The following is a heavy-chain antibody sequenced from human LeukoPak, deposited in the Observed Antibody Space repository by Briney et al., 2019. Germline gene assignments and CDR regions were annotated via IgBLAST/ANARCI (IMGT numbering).Heavy chain of an antibody. CDR3: ARGGWGSGWYNWFDP. CDR2: IYYSGST. CDR1: GGSISSSSYY. Sequence: SETLSLTCTVSGGSISSSSYYWGWIRQPPGKGLEWIGSIYYSGSTYYNPSLKSRVTISVDRSKNQFSLKLSSVTAADTAVYYCARGGWGSGWYNWFDPWGQGTLVTVSA. V-gene: IGHV4-39*07. D-gene: IGHD6-19*01. J-gene: IGHJ5*02.